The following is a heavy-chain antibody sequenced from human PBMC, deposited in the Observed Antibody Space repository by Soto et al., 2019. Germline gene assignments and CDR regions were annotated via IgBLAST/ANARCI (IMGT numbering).Heavy chain of an antibody. D-gene: IGHD6-19*01. Sequence: SETLSLTCTVSGGSISSSSYYLGWIRPPPGKGLEWIGSIYYSGSTYYNPSLKSRVTISVDTSKNQFSLKLSSVTAADTAVYYCARHVAGYSSGLDYWGQGTLVTVSS. CDR1: GGSISSSSYY. V-gene: IGHV4-39*01. J-gene: IGHJ4*02. CDR3: ARHVAGYSSGLDY. CDR2: IYYSGST.